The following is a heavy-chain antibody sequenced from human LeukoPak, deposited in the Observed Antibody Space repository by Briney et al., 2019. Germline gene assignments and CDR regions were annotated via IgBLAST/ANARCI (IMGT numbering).Heavy chain of an antibody. CDR1: GYTFTTYD. J-gene: IGHJ4*02. CDR3: AKDTFFLDYYDSSGQSD. V-gene: IGHV1-8*03. D-gene: IGHD3-22*01. CDR2: MNPNSGNT. Sequence: ASVKVSCKASGYTFTTYDITWVRQATGQGLEWMGWMNPNSGNTAYAQKFQGRVTITRNTSISTAYMELSSLRSEDTAVYYCAKDTFFLDYYDSSGQSDWGQGTLVTVSS.